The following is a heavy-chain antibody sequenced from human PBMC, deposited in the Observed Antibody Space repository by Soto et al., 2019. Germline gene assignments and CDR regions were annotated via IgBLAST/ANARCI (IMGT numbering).Heavy chain of an antibody. CDR3: ARGVYDFWSGIGGMDV. Sequence: GGSLRLSCAASGFTFSDHGMHWVRQAPGKGLEWVAVISYEGSNKYYVDSVKGRFTISRDNAKNSLYLQMNSLRAEGTAVYYCARGVYDFWSGIGGMDVWGQGTTVTVSS. J-gene: IGHJ6*02. CDR2: ISYEGSNK. CDR1: GFTFSDHG. D-gene: IGHD3-3*01. V-gene: IGHV3-30*03.